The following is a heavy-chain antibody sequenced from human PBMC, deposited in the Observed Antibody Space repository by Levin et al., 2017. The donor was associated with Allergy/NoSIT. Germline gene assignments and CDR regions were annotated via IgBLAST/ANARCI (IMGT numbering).Heavy chain of an antibody. J-gene: IGHJ4*02. V-gene: IGHV3-49*04. CDR3: ARGGPPNYDYNWGSYRDGYVDC. CDR2: IRNKAHGGTT. CDR1: GFTFGDYA. Sequence: GGSLRLSCTGSGFTFGDYAMSWVRQAPGKGLEWVGFIRNKAHGGTTEYASSVKGRLTISRDDSKSIAYLQMNSLKTEDTVVYFCARGGPPNYDYNWGSYRDGYVDCWSQGTLVTVSS. D-gene: IGHD3-16*02.